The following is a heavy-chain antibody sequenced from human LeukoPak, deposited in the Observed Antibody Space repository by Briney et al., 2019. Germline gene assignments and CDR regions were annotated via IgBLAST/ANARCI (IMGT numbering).Heavy chain of an antibody. Sequence: HFYQVFQGRVTMTTDTSTSTAYMELRSLRSDDTAVYYCARDRTYYGSGSQYFDYWGQGTLVTVSS. V-gene: IGHV1-18*01. J-gene: IGHJ4*02. CDR3: ARDRTYYGSGSQYFDY. D-gene: IGHD3-10*01.